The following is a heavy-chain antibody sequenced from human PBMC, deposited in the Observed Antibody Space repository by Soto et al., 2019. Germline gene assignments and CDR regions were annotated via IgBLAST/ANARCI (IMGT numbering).Heavy chain of an antibody. D-gene: IGHD6-19*01. CDR1: GDSLSSAGYY. J-gene: IGHJ4*02. Sequence: QVQLQESGPRLVKPSQTLSLTCTVSGDSLSSAGYYWSWIRQHPGKGLEWIGYIYHSGSTSYNPSLKSRLSISAGMSNDQFSLKLTSVTAADTAVYFCARGVGSRGFSSGWFFDYWGQGTLVTVSS. V-gene: IGHV4-31*03. CDR2: IYHSGST. CDR3: ARGVGSRGFSSGWFFDY.